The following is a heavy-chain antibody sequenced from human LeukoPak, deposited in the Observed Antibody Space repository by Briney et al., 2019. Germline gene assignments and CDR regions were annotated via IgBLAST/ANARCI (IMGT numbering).Heavy chain of an antibody. Sequence: GGSLRLSCAASGFTFSSYAMSWVRQAPGKGLEWVGRIKSKTDGETTDYAAPVKGRFTISRDDSKNTLYLQMNSLKTEDTAVYYCTRELTENWFDPWGQGTLVTVSS. V-gene: IGHV3-15*01. CDR1: GFTFSSYA. CDR2: IKSKTDGETT. J-gene: IGHJ5*02. CDR3: TRELTENWFDP. D-gene: IGHD3-9*01.